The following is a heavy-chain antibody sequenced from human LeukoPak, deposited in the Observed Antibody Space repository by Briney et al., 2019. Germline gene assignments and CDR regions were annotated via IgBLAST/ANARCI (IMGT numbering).Heavy chain of an antibody. V-gene: IGHV1-2*02. Sequence: ASVKVSCKASGYTFTGYYMHWVRQAPGQGLEWMGWINPNSGGTNYAQKFQGRVTMTRDTSISTAYMELSRLRSDDTAVYYCARVKPGGIVVVPAAPGAFDIWGQGTMVTVSS. CDR3: ARVKPGGIVVVPAAPGAFDI. CDR2: INPNSGGT. D-gene: IGHD2-2*01. J-gene: IGHJ3*02. CDR1: GYTFTGYY.